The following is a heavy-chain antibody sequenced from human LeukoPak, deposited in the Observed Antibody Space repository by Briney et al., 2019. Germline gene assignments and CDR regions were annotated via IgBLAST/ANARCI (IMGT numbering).Heavy chain of an antibody. CDR1: GGCISSSSGNC. CDR2: IYHSGST. Sequence: SETLCLTCAVSGGCISSSSGNCWTWVRQPPGKGLEWIGEIYHSGSTNYNPSLKSRVTMLLDKSKNQFSLKLSSVTAADTAVYYCARNGGNSDFDYWGQGTLVTVSS. D-gene: IGHD4-23*01. CDR3: ARNGGNSDFDY. V-gene: IGHV4-4*02. J-gene: IGHJ4*02.